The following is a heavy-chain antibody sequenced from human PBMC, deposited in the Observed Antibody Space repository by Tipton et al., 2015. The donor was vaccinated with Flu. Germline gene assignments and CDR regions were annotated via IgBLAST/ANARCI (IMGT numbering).Heavy chain of an antibody. J-gene: IGHJ6*02. CDR2: IWNDGNDK. D-gene: IGHD2-15*01. Sequence: LSLTCAASGFTFSDFGMHWVRQAPGKGLEWVAVIWNDGNDKYSADSVKGRFTISRDNSKNTLYLQMNSLRPEDTAVYYCAKVSEFCSGGRCYSDSFIYYYYGMDVWGQGTAVPVSS. CDR3: AKVSEFCSGGRCYSDSFIYYYYGMDV. CDR1: GFTFSDFG. V-gene: IGHV3-30*18.